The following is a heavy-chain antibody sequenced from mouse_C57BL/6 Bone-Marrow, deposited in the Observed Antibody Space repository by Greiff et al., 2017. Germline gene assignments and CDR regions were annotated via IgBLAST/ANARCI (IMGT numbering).Heavy chain of an antibody. V-gene: IGHV2-2*01. J-gene: IGHJ1*03. CDR1: GFSLTSYG. Sequence: VKLVESGPGLVQPSQSLSITCTVSGFSLTSYGVHWVRQSPGKGLEWLGVIWSGGSTDYNAAFISRQSISKDNSKCQVFFKMNSLQADDTAIYYWARNYGSHHWYFDVWGTGTTVTVSS. D-gene: IGHD1-1*01. CDR3: ARNYGSHHWYFDV. CDR2: IWSGGST.